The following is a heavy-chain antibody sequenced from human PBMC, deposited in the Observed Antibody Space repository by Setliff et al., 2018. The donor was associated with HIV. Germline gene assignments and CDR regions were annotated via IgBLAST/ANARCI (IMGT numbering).Heavy chain of an antibody. J-gene: IGHJ4*02. CDR2: IYSDGTT. Sequence: PGGSLRLSCAASGFSVSNYYMAWVRQAPGKGLEWVSIIYSDGTTYHADSVKGRFTLSRDNSKNTLFLQMNSLRPEDTAVFYCARLRLFSSALDYWGQGTLVTVSS. D-gene: IGHD2-2*01. CDR1: GFSVSNYY. CDR3: ARLRLFSSALDY. V-gene: IGHV3-66*02.